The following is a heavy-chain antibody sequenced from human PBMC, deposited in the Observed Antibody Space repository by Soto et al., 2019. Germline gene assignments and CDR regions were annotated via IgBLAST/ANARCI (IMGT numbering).Heavy chain of an antibody. CDR1: GGTFSSYA. J-gene: IGHJ6*02. CDR3: ARGYDFWSGSYYYGMDV. V-gene: IGHV1-69*13. D-gene: IGHD3-3*01. CDR2: IVPIFVTA. Sequence: SVKVSCRASGGTFSSYAISSVRQAPGQGLEWMGGIVPIFVTANYAQKLHSKVTITANESTRTAYMELRSLRSEDTAVYYCARGYDFWSGSYYYGMDVWGQGTTVTVSS.